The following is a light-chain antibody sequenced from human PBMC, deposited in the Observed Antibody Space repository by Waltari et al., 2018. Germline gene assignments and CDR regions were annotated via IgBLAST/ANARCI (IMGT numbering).Light chain of an antibody. CDR1: SGPSSYA. Sequence: QLVLTQSPSASASLGASVKLTCTLSSGPSSYAIAWHQQQPEKGPRYLMKLNSDGSHSKGDGIPDRFSGSSSGAERYLTISSLQSEDEADYYCQTWGVFGGGTKLTVL. V-gene: IGLV4-69*01. CDR3: QTWGV. J-gene: IGLJ3*02. CDR2: LNSDGSH.